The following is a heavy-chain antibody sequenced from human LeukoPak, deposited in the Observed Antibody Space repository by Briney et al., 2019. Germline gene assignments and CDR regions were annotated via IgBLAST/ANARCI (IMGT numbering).Heavy chain of an antibody. CDR2: INTQTGDP. CDR1: GYTFTNYA. V-gene: IGHV7-4-1*02. J-gene: IGHJ4*02. CDR3: AIKPYTGYDFHY. Sequence: ASVKVSCKASGYTFTNYAMNWVRQAPGQGLEWMGWINTQTGDPPYRQRFTGLFVFSLATSVSTAYRQINSLKAEDTAVYFCAIKPYTGYDFHYWGQGTLVTVSS. D-gene: IGHD5-12*01.